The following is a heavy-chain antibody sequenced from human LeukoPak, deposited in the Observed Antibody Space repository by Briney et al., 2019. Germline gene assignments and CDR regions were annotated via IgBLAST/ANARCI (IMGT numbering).Heavy chain of an antibody. J-gene: IGHJ5*02. D-gene: IGHD5-12*01. CDR1: GGTFSSYA. CDR3: ARFAYSGYDPNWFDP. Sequence: SVKVSCKASGGTFSSYAISWVRQAPGQGLEWMGRIIPILGTANYAQKFQGRVTITADESTSTAYMELSSLRSEDTAVYYCARFAYSGYDPNWFDPWGQGTLVTVSS. V-gene: IGHV1-69*11. CDR2: IIPILGTA.